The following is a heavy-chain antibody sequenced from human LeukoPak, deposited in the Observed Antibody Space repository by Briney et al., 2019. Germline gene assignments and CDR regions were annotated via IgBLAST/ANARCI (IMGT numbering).Heavy chain of an antibody. D-gene: IGHD3-22*01. CDR2: INPNTGVT. J-gene: IGHJ6*02. Sequence: ASVKVSCKASGYTFIDNYFHWVRQAPGQGLEWMGWINPNTGVTHYAQKVQGRVTMTRDTSISTAYLELSRLKSGDTAVYYCARDLLDSSRYYVYYYYGMDVWGQGTTVTVSS. CDR3: ARDLLDSSRYYVYYYYGMDV. V-gene: IGHV1-2*02. CDR1: GYTFIDNY.